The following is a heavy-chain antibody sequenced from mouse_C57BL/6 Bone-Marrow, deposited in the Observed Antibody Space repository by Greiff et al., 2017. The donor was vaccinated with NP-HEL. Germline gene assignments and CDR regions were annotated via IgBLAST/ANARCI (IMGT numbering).Heavy chain of an antibody. J-gene: IGHJ4*01. CDR2: IYPGDGDT. Sequence: LQESGPELVKPGASVKISCKASGYAFSSSWMNWVKQRPGKGLEWIGRIYPGDGDTNYNGKFKGKATLTADKSSSTAYMQLSSLTSEDSAVYFCASFYYDYDKGMDYWGQGTSVTVSS. V-gene: IGHV1-82*01. D-gene: IGHD2-4*01. CDR3: ASFYYDYDKGMDY. CDR1: GYAFSSSW.